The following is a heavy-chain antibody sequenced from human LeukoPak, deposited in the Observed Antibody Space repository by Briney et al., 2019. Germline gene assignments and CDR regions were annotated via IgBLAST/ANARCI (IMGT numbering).Heavy chain of an antibody. Sequence: ASVKVSCKASGYTFTGYYMHWVRQAPGQGREWMGRINPNSGGTNYAQKFQGRVTMTRDTSISTAYMELSRLRSDDTAVYYCARVAVAGHPPWPGIDYWGQGTLVTVSS. CDR3: ARVAVAGHPPWPGIDY. V-gene: IGHV1-2*06. D-gene: IGHD6-19*01. CDR1: GYTFTGYY. CDR2: INPNSGGT. J-gene: IGHJ4*02.